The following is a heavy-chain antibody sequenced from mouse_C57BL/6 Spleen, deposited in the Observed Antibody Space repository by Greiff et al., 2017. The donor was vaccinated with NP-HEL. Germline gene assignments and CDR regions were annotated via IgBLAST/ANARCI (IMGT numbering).Heavy chain of an antibody. CDR1: GYTFTSYW. D-gene: IGHD3-2*02. J-gene: IGHJ2*01. CDR2: IDPSDSET. V-gene: IGHV1-52*01. CDR3: ASEAAQALNY. Sequence: QVQLKQSGAELVRPGSSVKLSCKASGYTFTSYWMHWVKQRPIQGLEWIGNIDPSDSETHYNQKFKDKATLTVDKSSSTAYMQLSSLTSEDSAVYYCASEAAQALNYWGQGTTLTVSS.